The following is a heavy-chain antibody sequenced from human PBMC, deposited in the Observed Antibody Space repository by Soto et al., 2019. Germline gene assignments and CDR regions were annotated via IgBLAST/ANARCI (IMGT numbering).Heavy chain of an antibody. D-gene: IGHD6-13*01. J-gene: IGHJ4*02. Sequence: GGSLRLSCAASGFTFSSYGMHWVRQAPGKGLEWVAVISYDGSNKYYADSVKGRFTISRDNSKNTLYLQMNSLRAEDTAVYYCAKGPGYSSSWTPYFDYWGQGTLVTVSS. CDR3: AKGPGYSSSWTPYFDY. CDR1: GFTFSSYG. CDR2: ISYDGSNK. V-gene: IGHV3-30*18.